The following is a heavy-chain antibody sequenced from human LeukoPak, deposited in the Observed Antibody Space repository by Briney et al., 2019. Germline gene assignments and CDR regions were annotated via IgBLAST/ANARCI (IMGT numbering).Heavy chain of an antibody. CDR1: GGSISSSSYY. D-gene: IGHD1-26*01. CDR3: AGIVGATSWFDP. Sequence: PSETLSLTCTVSGGSISSSSYYWGWIRQPPGKGLEWLGSIYYSGSTYYNPSLKSRVTISVDTSKNQFSLKLSSVTAADTAVYYCAGIVGATSWFDPWGQGTLVTVSS. J-gene: IGHJ5*02. CDR2: IYYSGST. V-gene: IGHV4-39*01.